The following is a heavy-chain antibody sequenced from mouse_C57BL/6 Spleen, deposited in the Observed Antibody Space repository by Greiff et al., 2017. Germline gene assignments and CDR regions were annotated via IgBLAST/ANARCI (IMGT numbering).Heavy chain of an antibody. Sequence: QVQLQQPGTELVKPGASVKLSCKASGYTFTSYWMHWVKQRPEQGLEWIGNINPSNGGTNYNEKFKSKATLTVDKSSSNAYMQLSSLTSEDSAVYYCASGNYVLFPRDYWGQGTTLTVSS. CDR1: GYTFTSYW. CDR2: INPSNGGT. V-gene: IGHV1-53*01. CDR3: ASGNYVLFPRDY. J-gene: IGHJ2*01. D-gene: IGHD2-1*01.